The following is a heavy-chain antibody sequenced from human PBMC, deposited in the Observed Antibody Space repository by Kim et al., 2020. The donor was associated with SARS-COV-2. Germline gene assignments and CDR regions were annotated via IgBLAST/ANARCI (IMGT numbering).Heavy chain of an antibody. V-gene: IGHV4-39*07. D-gene: IGHD2-2*01. J-gene: IGHJ4*02. Sequence: YNPSLKSRVTISVDTSKNQFSLKLSSVTAAATAVYYCARESGHTSWYFDYWGQGTLVTVSS. CDR3: ARESGHTSWYFDY.